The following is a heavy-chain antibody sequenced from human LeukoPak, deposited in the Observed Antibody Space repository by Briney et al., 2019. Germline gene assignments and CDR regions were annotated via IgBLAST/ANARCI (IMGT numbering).Heavy chain of an antibody. Sequence: SEILSLTCTVSGGSISSYYWSWIRQPPGKGLEWIWYIYYSGSTNYNPSLKSRVTMSVDTSKKQFSLKLSSVTAADTAVYYCARHAGVARPFDYWGQGTLVTVSS. D-gene: IGHD6-6*01. J-gene: IGHJ4*02. CDR3: ARHAGVARPFDY. CDR2: IYYSGST. V-gene: IGHV4-59*08. CDR1: GGSISSYY.